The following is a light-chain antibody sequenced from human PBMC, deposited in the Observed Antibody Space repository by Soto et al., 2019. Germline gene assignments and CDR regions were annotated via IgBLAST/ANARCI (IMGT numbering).Light chain of an antibody. J-gene: IGLJ2*01. CDR1: SSNIGAGYD. CDR2: GNS. CDR3: QSYDSSLSAVV. Sequence: QSVLTQPPSVSGAPGQRVTISCTGSSSNIGAGYDVHWYQQLPGTAPKLLIYGNSNRPSGVPDRFSGSKSGNSASLAITWLQAEDEADYYCQSYDSSLSAVVFGGGTKVNVL. V-gene: IGLV1-40*01.